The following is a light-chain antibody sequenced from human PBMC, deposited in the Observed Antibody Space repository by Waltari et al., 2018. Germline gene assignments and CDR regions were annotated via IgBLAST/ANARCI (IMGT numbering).Light chain of an antibody. J-gene: IGLJ3*02. CDR3: GSFISSDTLWV. V-gene: IGLV2-14*01. Sequence: QSALTHPPSASGSPGQSLTISCTGTRSHVGGGNVVACYPQHPGNAPKLLLFEVFYRPSGISNRFSGSKSGNTASLTISGLQPEDEADYFCGSFISSDTLWVFGGGTKLTVL. CDR2: EVF. CDR1: RSHVGGGNV.